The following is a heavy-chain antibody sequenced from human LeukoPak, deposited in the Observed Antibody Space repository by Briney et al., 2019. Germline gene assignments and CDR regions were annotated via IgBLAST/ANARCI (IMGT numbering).Heavy chain of an antibody. CDR2: ITASGTAM. CDR1: GFTFSSYS. Sequence: GGSLRLSCAASGFTFSSYSMNWVRQAAGKGLEWVSHITASGTAMFYADSVKSRFTISRDNAKNSLYLQMNSLRDEDTAVYYCASSGSYRFDYWGQGTLVTVSS. J-gene: IGHJ4*02. CDR3: ASSGSYRFDY. D-gene: IGHD1-26*01. V-gene: IGHV3-48*02.